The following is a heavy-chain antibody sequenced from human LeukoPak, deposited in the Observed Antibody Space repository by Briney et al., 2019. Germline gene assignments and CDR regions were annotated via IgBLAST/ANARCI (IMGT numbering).Heavy chain of an antibody. V-gene: IGHV4-4*07. J-gene: IGHJ6*02. CDR3: ARGLFARGAGYYYYGMDV. D-gene: IGHD3-10*01. Sequence: SETLSLTCTVSGGSISSYYWSWIRQPAGKGLEWIGRIYTSGSTNYNPSLKSRVTMSVDTSKNQFSLKLSSVTAADTAVYYCARGLFARGAGYYYYGMDVWGQGTTVTVSS. CDR2: IYTSGST. CDR1: GGSISSYY.